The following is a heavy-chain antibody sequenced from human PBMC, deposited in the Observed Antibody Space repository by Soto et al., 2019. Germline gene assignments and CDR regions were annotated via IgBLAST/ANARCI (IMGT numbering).Heavy chain of an antibody. CDR2: IIPIFGTP. J-gene: IGHJ6*02. D-gene: IGHD5-12*01. V-gene: IGHV1-69*13. CDR1: GGTFNSYP. CDR3: ARSIVASIYYYYGMDV. Sequence: ASVKVSCKASGGTFNSYPISWVRQAPGQGLEWMGGIIPIFGTPYYAQQFQGRVTITADESTSTAYMDLSSLRSEDTAVYYCARSIVASIYYYYGMDVWGQGTTVTVSS.